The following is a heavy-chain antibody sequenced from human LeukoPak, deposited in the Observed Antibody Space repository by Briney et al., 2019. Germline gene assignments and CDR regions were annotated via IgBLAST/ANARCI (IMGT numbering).Heavy chain of an antibody. CDR1: GFTFSSYA. D-gene: IGHD3-22*01. CDR3: AKDRVIVVVPNFDY. V-gene: IGHV3-23*01. J-gene: IGHJ4*02. CDR2: ISGGGGST. Sequence: PGGSLRLSCAASGFTFSSYAMSWVRQAPGKGLEWVSAISGGGGSTYYADSVKGRFTISRDNSKNTLYLQMNSLRAEDTAVYYCAKDRVIVVVPNFDYWGQGTLVTVSS.